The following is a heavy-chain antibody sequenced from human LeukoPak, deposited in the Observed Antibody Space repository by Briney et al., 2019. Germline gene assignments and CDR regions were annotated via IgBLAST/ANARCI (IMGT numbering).Heavy chain of an antibody. Sequence: GALLLSCAASGFPFSSYSMNWVRRAPGKGLEWVASISSSSLYIYYADSVEGRFTFSRDNTKNSLYVQMNSLRAEATGVCYCARDAGQQLVTSAFDISGQGTMVTVSS. V-gene: IGHV3-21*01. CDR1: GFPFSSYS. J-gene: IGHJ3*02. CDR3: ARDAGQQLVTSAFDI. CDR2: ISSSSLYI. D-gene: IGHD6-13*01.